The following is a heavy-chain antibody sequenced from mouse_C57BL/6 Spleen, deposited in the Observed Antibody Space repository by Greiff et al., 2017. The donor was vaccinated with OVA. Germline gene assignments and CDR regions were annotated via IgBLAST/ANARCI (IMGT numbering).Heavy chain of an antibody. CDR2: IDPNRGGT. J-gene: IGHJ4*01. Sequence: VQLQQPGAELVKPGASVKLSCKASGYTFTSYWMHWVKQRPGRGLAWIGRIDPNRGGTKYNEKFKSKATLTVDKPTSTAYMQLSSLTSEDSAVYYGARPYYGNAPYYAMDYWGQGTSVTVSS. D-gene: IGHD2-10*01. CDR3: ARPYYGNAPYYAMDY. V-gene: IGHV1-72*01. CDR1: GYTFTSYW.